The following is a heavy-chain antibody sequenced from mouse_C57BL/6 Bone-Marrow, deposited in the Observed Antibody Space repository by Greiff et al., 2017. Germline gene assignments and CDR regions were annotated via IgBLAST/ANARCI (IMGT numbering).Heavy chain of an antibody. CDR2: ILPGSGST. J-gene: IGHJ2*01. V-gene: IGHV1-9*01. D-gene: IGHD1-1*01. CDR3: ASRVGYYGSSLDYYCDY. CDR1: GYTFTGYW. Sequence: QVQLKQSGAELMKPGASVKLSCKATGYTFTGYWIEWVKQRPGHGLEWIGEILPGSGSTNYNEKFKGKATFTADTSSNSAYMQLSSLTPEDSAISYCASRVGYYGSSLDYYCDYWGQGTTLTVST.